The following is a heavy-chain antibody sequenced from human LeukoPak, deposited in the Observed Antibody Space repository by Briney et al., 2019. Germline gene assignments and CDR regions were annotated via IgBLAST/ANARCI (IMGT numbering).Heavy chain of an antibody. J-gene: IGHJ5*02. CDR1: GGSISSYY. CDR3: ARLWSEGNWENWFDP. CDR2: IYYSGNT. D-gene: IGHD3-3*01. Sequence: SETLSLTCTVSGGSISSYYWSWIRQPPGKGLEWIGYIYYSGNTNYNPSLKSRVTVSVDTSKNQFSLKLSSVTAADTAVYYCARLWSEGNWENWFDPWGQGTLVTVSS. V-gene: IGHV4-59*01.